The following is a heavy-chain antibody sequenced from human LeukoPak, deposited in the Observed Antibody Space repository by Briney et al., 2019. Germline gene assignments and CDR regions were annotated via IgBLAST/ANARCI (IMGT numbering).Heavy chain of an antibody. CDR1: GGSFSGYY. CDR2: INHSGST. Sequence: PSETLSLTCAVYGGSFSGYYWSWIRQPPGKGLEWIGEINHSGSTNYNPSLKSRVTISVDTSKNQFSLKLSSVTAADTAVCYCRSSSSSGFDYWGQGTLVTVSS. D-gene: IGHD6-6*01. CDR3: RSSSSSGFDY. V-gene: IGHV4-34*01. J-gene: IGHJ4*02.